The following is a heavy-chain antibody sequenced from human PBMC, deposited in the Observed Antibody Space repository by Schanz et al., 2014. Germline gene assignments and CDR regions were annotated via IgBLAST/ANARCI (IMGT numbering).Heavy chain of an antibody. Sequence: DVQLVESGGGLVQPGGSLRLSCAASGFSISDHTMRWDRQAPGNGLEPVSVTYLGGNTDYADSVKGRFTISRDDSKNTLHLQMNSLRSEDTAIYFCARDQASTHWGQGTPVTVSS. V-gene: IGHV3-66*01. CDR2: TYLGGNT. CDR1: GFSISDHT. CDR3: ARDQASTH. J-gene: IGHJ4*02.